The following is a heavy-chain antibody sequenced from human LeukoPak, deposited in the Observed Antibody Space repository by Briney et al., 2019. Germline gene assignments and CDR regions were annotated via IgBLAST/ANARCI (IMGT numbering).Heavy chain of an antibody. CDR3: ALGDCSSTSCYVFDY. Sequence: SETLSLTCTVSGGYLSSYYWSWIRQPPGKGLDGIGYIFNSRSTNYHPSLKSRVTISVATSKTQFSLKLSSVTAADTAVYFCALGDCSSTSCYVFDYRGQGTLVTVSS. CDR2: IFNSRST. V-gene: IGHV4-59*01. J-gene: IGHJ4*02. CDR1: GGYLSSYY. D-gene: IGHD2-2*01.